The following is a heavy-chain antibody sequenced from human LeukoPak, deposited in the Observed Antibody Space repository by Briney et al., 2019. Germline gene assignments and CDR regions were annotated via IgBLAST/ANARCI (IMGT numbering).Heavy chain of an antibody. CDR3: ARGYYDFWSGPPNFDY. CDR2: IYYSGST. D-gene: IGHD3-3*01. V-gene: IGHV4-39*07. J-gene: IGHJ4*02. Sequence: PSETLSLTCTVSGGSISSSSYYWGWIRQPPGKGLEWIGSIYYSGSTYYNPSLKSRVTISVDTSKNQFSLKLSSVTAADTAVYYCARGYYDFWSGPPNFDYWGQGTLVTVSS. CDR1: GGSISSSSYY.